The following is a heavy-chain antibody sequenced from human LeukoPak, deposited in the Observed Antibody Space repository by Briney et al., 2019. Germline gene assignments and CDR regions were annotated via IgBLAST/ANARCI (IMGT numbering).Heavy chain of an antibody. D-gene: IGHD1-26*01. Sequence: SETLSLTCTVSGGSISSYYWSWIRQPPGKGLEWIGYIYYSGSTNYNPSLKSRVTISVDTSKNQFSLKLSSVTAADTAVYYCARSWRWRVGEYYYGMDVWGQRTTVTVSS. CDR1: GGSISSYY. J-gene: IGHJ6*02. V-gene: IGHV4-59*08. CDR2: IYYSGST. CDR3: ARSWRWRVGEYYYGMDV.